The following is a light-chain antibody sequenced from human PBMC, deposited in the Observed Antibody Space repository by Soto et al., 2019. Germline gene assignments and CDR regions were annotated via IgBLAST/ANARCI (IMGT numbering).Light chain of an antibody. CDR2: GAS. V-gene: IGKV1D-12*01. J-gene: IGKJ4*01. CDR3: PQADSFPLT. CDR1: QDISSL. Sequence: IQMTQSPSSVSASIGNRVTITCRASQDISSLLAWYQQKPGNAPKLLIYGASTLQSGVPSRFSGSGSGTDFTLTISSLQPEDFATYFCPQADSFPLTSGGGTMV.